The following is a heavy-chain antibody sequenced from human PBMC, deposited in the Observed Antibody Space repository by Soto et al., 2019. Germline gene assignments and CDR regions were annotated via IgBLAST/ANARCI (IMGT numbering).Heavy chain of an antibody. V-gene: IGHV1-3*01. Sequence: ASVKVSCKASGYTFTSYAMHWVRQAPGQRLEWMGWINAGNGNTKYSQKFQGRVTITRDTSASTAYMELSSLRSEDTAMYYCARAGVRFLELSIPPDYWGQGTLVTVSS. CDR1: GYTFTSYA. J-gene: IGHJ4*02. CDR3: ARAGVRFLELSIPPDY. CDR2: INAGNGNT. D-gene: IGHD3-3*01.